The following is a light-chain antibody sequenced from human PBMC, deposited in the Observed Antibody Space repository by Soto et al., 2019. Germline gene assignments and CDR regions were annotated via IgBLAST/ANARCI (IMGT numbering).Light chain of an antibody. Sequence: QSALTQPASVSGSPGQSITISCTETSSDVGGYKYVSWYQQHPGKTPKLLIYEVSNRPSGVSSRFSGSKSGNTASLTISGLQAEDEADYYCTSYTSSATGVFGGGTKVTVL. V-gene: IGLV2-14*01. J-gene: IGLJ2*01. CDR1: SSDVGGYKY. CDR3: TSYTSSATGV. CDR2: EVS.